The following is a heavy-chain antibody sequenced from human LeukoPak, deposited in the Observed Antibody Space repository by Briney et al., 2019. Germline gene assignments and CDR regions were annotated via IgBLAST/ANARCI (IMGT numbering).Heavy chain of an antibody. V-gene: IGHV4-39*01. Sequence: SETLSLTCTVSGGSISSSSYYWGWIRQPPGKGLEWIGSIYYSGSTYYNPSLKSRVTISVDTSKNQFSLKLSSVTAADTAVYXCARHXITMVRGVPDYWGQGTLVTVSS. CDR3: ARHXITMVRGVPDY. D-gene: IGHD3-10*01. J-gene: IGHJ4*02. CDR1: GGSISSSSYY. CDR2: IYYSGST.